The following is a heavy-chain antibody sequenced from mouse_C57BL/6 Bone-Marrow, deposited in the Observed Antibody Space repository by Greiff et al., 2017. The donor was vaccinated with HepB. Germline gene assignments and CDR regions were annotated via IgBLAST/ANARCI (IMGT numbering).Heavy chain of an antibody. CDR2: IYPGSGST. Sequence: VQLQQPGAELVKPGASVKMSCKASGYTFTSYWITWVKQRPGQGLEWIGDIYPGSGSTNYNEKFKSKATLTVDTSSSTAYMQLSSLTPEDSAVYYCARDSTSTVVAPGFAYWGQGTLVTVSA. D-gene: IGHD1-1*01. CDR3: ARDSTSTVVAPGFAY. V-gene: IGHV1-55*01. CDR1: GYTFTSYW. J-gene: IGHJ3*01.